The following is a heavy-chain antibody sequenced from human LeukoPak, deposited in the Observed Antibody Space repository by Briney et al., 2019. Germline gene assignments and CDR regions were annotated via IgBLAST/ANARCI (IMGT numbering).Heavy chain of an antibody. CDR3: ARGYFDWLNWFDP. Sequence: ASVKVSCKASGYTFTGYYTHWVRQAPGHGLEWMGWINPNSGGTNYVQKFQGRVTMTRDTSISTAYMELSRLRSDDTAVYYCARGYFDWLNWFDPWGQGTLVTVSS. CDR2: INPNSGGT. D-gene: IGHD3-9*01. V-gene: IGHV1-2*02. J-gene: IGHJ5*02. CDR1: GYTFTGYY.